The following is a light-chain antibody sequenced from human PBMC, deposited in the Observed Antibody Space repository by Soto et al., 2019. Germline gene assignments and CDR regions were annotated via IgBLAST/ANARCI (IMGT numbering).Light chain of an antibody. V-gene: IGKV3-20*01. CDR2: GAS. CDR3: QQYGSSRRWT. CDR1: QSVSSSY. Sequence: EIVLTQSPGTLSLSPGERATLSYRASQSVSSSYLAWYQQKPGQAPRLLIYGASSRATGIPDRFSGSGSGTDFTLTISRLEPEDFAVYYCQQYGSSRRWTFGQGTKVEIK. J-gene: IGKJ1*01.